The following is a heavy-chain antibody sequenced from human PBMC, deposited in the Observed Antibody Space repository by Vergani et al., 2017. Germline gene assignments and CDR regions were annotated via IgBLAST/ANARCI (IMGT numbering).Heavy chain of an antibody. CDR2: IYYSETT. V-gene: IGHV4-30-4*08. CDR3: ANLYASSRAGFEY. CDR1: GASISSHDKY. Sequence: QVQLQESGPGLVRPSQTLSLTCTVSGASISSHDKYWSWIRQSPGKGLEWIGNIYYSETTFYSPSLKSRLSISLDTSKNQFSLKLMSVTAADTAVYFCANLYASSRAGFEYWGQGTLVTVSS. J-gene: IGHJ4*02. D-gene: IGHD2/OR15-2a*01.